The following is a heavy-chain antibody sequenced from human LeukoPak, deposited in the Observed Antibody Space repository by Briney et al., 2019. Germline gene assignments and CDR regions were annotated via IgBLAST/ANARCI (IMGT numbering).Heavy chain of an antibody. CDR3: ARGSTYYDYVWGSYRPPGFDS. V-gene: IGHV4-39*07. J-gene: IGHJ4*02. D-gene: IGHD3-16*02. CDR2: IYYSGST. Sequence: SETLSLTCNVSGGSISSSRYYWGWIRQPPGKGLEWIGSIYYSGSTYYNPSLKSRVTISVDTSKNQFSLKLSSVTAADTAVYYCARGSTYYDYVWGSYRPPGFDSWGQGTLVTVSS. CDR1: GGSISSSRYY.